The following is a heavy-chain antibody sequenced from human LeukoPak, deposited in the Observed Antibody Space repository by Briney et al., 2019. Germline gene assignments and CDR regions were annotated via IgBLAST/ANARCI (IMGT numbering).Heavy chain of an antibody. CDR3: ARVAYSSTWPYGVDV. D-gene: IGHD6-13*01. CDR1: GGSISSGGYY. Sequence: SETLSLTCTVSGGSISSGGYYWSWIRQHPGKGLEWIWYIYYSGSTYYNPSLKSRVTISVDTSKKKFSLNLSSVTAADTALYYCARVAYSSTWPYGVDVWGQGTTVTVSS. V-gene: IGHV4-31*03. CDR2: IYYSGST. J-gene: IGHJ6*02.